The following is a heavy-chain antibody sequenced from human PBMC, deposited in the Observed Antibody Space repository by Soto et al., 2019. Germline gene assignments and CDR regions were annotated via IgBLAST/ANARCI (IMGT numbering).Heavy chain of an antibody. J-gene: IGHJ5*02. CDR2: INHSGST. D-gene: IGHD5-18*01. V-gene: IGHV4-34*01. CDR1: GGSFSGYY. CDR3: ARGRYSYGSRGWFDP. Sequence: SETLSLTCAVYGGSFSGYYWSWIRQPPGKGLEWIGEINHSGSTNYNPSLKSRVTISVDTSKNQFSLKLSSVTAADTAVYYCARGRYSYGSRGWFDPWGQGTLVTVSS.